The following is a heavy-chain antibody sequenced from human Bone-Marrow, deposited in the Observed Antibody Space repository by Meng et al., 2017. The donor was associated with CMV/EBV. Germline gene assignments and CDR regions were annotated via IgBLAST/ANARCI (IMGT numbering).Heavy chain of an antibody. CDR1: GFTFSSYA. CDR2: ISGSGGST. V-gene: IGHV3-23*01. CDR3: AKVPTHCSSTSCYMSYYGMDV. D-gene: IGHD2-2*02. J-gene: IGHJ6*02. Sequence: GESLKISCAASGFTFSSYAMSWVRQAPGKGLEWVPAISGSGGSTYYADSVKGRFTISRDNSKNTLYLQMNSLRAEDTAVYYCAKVPTHCSSTSCYMSYYGMDVWGQGTTVTVSS.